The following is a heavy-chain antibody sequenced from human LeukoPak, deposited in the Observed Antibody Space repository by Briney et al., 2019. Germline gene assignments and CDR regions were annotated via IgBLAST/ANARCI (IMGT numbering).Heavy chain of an antibody. Sequence: GGSLRLSCAASGFIFSDYAMKWVRQAPGKGLEWVSIISGGSFDTYYADSVKGRFTIFRDNSKDTLYLQVNSLGAEDTAVYYCTKAGCTGTRCYETCWGQGTLVTVSS. CDR2: ISGGSFDT. V-gene: IGHV3-23*01. CDR1: GFIFSDYA. J-gene: IGHJ4*02. D-gene: IGHD2-8*02. CDR3: TKAGCTGTRCYETC.